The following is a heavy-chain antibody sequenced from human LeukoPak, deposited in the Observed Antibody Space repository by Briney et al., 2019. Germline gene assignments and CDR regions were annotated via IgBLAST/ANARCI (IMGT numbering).Heavy chain of an antibody. Sequence: PGGSLRLSCAASGFTFSSYAMSWVRQAPGKGLEWVSAISGSGGSTYYADSVKGRFTISRDNSKNTLYLQMNSLRAEDTAVYYCAKDYVVVPAAMPPTAGYWGQGTLVTVSS. CDR2: ISGSGGST. V-gene: IGHV3-23*01. CDR1: GFTFSSYA. CDR3: AKDYVVVPAAMPPTAGY. J-gene: IGHJ4*02. D-gene: IGHD2-2*01.